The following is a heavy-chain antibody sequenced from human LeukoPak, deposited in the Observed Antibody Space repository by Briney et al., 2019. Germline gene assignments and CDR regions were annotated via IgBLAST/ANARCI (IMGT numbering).Heavy chain of an antibody. CDR2: VYYDGTS. D-gene: IGHD5-24*01. V-gene: IGHV4-39*01. CDR3: VRHISTNTGYFDY. J-gene: IGHJ4*02. CDR1: GGSINSHSYY. Sequence: SETLSLTCTVSGGSINSHSYYWGWIRQPPGKGLEWIGSVYYDGTSYSNPSLKSRAAVFVDTSRDQFSLDLSFVTAADTALYYCVRHISTNTGYFDYCGQGTLVSVSS.